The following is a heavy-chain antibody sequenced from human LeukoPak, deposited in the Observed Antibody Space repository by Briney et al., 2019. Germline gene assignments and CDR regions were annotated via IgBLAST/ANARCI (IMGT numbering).Heavy chain of an antibody. CDR2: ITSSGTYI. D-gene: IGHD5-24*01. J-gene: IGHJ3*02. CDR1: GFDFNNYN. V-gene: IGHV3-21*01. Sequence: GGSLRLSCAASGFDFNNYNMNWVRQAPGKGLEWVSSITSSGTYIYYADSVKGRFTISRDNAKNSLYLQMNNLRAEDTAVYYCARDERQRRWLQILDAFDIWGQGTMVTVSS. CDR3: ARDERQRRWLQILDAFDI.